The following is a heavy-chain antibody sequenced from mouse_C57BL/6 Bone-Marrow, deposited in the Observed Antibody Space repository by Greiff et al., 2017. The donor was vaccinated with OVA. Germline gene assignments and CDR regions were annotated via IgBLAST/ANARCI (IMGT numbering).Heavy chain of an antibody. J-gene: IGHJ1*03. V-gene: IGHV2-5*01. CDR1: GFSLTSYG. Sequence: VKLMESGPGLVQPSQSLSITCTVSGFSLTSYGVHWVRQSPGKGLEWLGVIWSGGSTDYNAAFMSRRSITKDNTKSQVFFKKNSLQADDTTIYYCAKNLGGNYWYFDVWGTGTTVTVSS. CDR2: IWSGGST. D-gene: IGHD2-1*01. CDR3: AKNLGGNYWYFDV.